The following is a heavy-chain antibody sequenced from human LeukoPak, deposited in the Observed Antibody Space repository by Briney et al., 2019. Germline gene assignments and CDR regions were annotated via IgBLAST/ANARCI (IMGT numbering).Heavy chain of an antibody. CDR3: ARQTAMGRSGDY. CDR1: GYSFTNYW. J-gene: IGHJ4*02. Sequence: GESLKISCTASGYSFTNYWIGWVRQMPGKGLEWMGIIDPSDSETRYTPSFQGQVTISADKSLSTAYQQWNSLKASDTAMYYCARQTAMGRSGDYWGQGTLVIVSS. CDR2: IDPSDSET. D-gene: IGHD5-18*01. V-gene: IGHV5-51*01.